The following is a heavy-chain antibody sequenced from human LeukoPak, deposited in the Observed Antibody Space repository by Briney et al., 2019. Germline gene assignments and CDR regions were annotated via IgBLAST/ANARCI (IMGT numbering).Heavy chain of an antibody. J-gene: IGHJ5*02. D-gene: IGHD3-9*01. CDR2: INHSGST. Sequence: SETLSLTCAVYGGSFSGYYWSWIRQSPGKGLEWIGEINHSGSTNYNPSLKSRVTISVDTSKNQFSLKLSSVTAADTAVYYCAGAYDILTNNWFDPWGQGTLVTVSS. CDR3: AGAYDILTNNWFDP. V-gene: IGHV4-34*01. CDR1: GGSFSGYY.